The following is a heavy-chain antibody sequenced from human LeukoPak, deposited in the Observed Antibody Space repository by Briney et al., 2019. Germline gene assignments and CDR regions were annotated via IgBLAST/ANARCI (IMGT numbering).Heavy chain of an antibody. CDR1: GGSISSGGYY. CDR3: AREVYSSSPVPYFDY. Sequence: SETLSLTCTVSGGSISSGGYYWSWIRQPPGKGLEWIGYIYHSGSTYYNPSLKSRVTISVDRSKNQFSLKLSSVTAADTAVYYCAREVYSSSPVPYFDYWGQGTLVTVSS. D-gene: IGHD6-6*01. CDR2: IYHSGST. V-gene: IGHV4-30-2*01. J-gene: IGHJ4*02.